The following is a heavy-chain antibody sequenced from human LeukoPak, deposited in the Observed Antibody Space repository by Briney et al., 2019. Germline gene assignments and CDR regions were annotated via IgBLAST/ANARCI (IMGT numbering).Heavy chain of an antibody. V-gene: IGHV3-23*01. D-gene: IGHD3-10*01. J-gene: IGHJ4*02. CDR2: IGHTLGST. CDR1: GFTVSDYA. CDR3: AKDPFYYGTGGPT. Sequence: GGSLRLSCAPSGFTVSDYAMSWVRQAPGKGREWVSSIGHTLGSTYYTESVKGRFIISRDSSKNTVFLRMNSLRADDTAVYYCAKDPFYYGTGGPTWGQGTLVTVSS.